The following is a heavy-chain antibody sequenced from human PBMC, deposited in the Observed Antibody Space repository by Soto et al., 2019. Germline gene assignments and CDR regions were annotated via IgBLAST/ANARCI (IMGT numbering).Heavy chain of an antibody. Sequence: LSLTCTVSGDSVNNYYWSWIRQPPGKRLEWIGCTYYTGSTTYNPSLETRVTMSVDTSKNQFSLKLNSVNVADTAVYYCAKYRRTEAEGFTLDYWGRGTLVTVSS. V-gene: IGHV4-59*02. CDR3: AKYRRTEAEGFTLDY. CDR1: GDSVNNYY. D-gene: IGHD6-13*01. J-gene: IGHJ4*02. CDR2: TYYTGST.